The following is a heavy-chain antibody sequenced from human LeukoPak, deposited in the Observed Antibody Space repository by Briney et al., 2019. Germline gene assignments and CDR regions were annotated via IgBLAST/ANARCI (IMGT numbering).Heavy chain of an antibody. V-gene: IGHV3-23*01. Sequence: GGSLRLSCAASGFTFSSYAMSWVRQAPGKGLEWVSAISGSGGSTYYADSVKGRFTISRDNSKNALYLQMNSLRAEDTAVYYCAKGVVVITRYFDYWGQGTLVTVSS. J-gene: IGHJ4*02. CDR3: AKGVVVITRYFDY. CDR1: GFTFSSYA. D-gene: IGHD3-22*01. CDR2: ISGSGGST.